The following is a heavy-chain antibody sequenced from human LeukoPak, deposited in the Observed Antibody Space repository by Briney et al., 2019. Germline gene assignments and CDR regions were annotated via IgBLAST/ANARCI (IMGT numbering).Heavy chain of an antibody. CDR1: GGSISSSSYY. CDR3: ATGVTIFGVVISYYFDY. Sequence: SETLSLTCTVSGGSISSSSYYWGWIRQPPGKGLEWIGSIYHSGSTYYNPSLKSRVTISVDTSKNQFSLKLSSVTAADTAVYYCATGVTIFGVVISYYFDYWGQGTLVTVSS. CDR2: IYHSGST. D-gene: IGHD3-3*01. V-gene: IGHV4-39*07. J-gene: IGHJ4*02.